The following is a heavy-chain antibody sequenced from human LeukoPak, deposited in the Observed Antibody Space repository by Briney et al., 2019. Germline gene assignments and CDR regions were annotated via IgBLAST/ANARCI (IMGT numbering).Heavy chain of an antibody. CDR2: ISSSSSTI. Sequence: GGSLRLSCAASGFTFSSYSMNWVRQAPGKGLEWVSYISSSSSTIYYADSVKGRFTIPRDNAKNSLYLQMNSLRAEDTAVYYCARDRAITYCGGDCPLGYYYMDVWGKGTTVTVSS. CDR3: ARDRAITYCGGDCPLGYYYMDV. D-gene: IGHD2-21*01. CDR1: GFTFSSYS. V-gene: IGHV3-48*01. J-gene: IGHJ6*03.